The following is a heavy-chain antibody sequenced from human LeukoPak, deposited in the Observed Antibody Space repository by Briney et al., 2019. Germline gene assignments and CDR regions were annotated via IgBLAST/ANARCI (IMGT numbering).Heavy chain of an antibody. D-gene: IGHD3-22*01. Sequence: PGGSLRLSCAVSGITLSNYGMSWVRQAPGKGLEWFAGISGSGGGTNYADSVKGRFTISRDNPKNTLYLQMNGLRAEDTAVYFCAKRGVVIRVILVGFHKEAYYFDSWGQGALVTVSS. CDR2: ISGSGGGT. J-gene: IGHJ4*01. CDR3: AKRGVVIRVILVGFHKEAYYFDS. V-gene: IGHV3-23*01. CDR1: GITLSNYG.